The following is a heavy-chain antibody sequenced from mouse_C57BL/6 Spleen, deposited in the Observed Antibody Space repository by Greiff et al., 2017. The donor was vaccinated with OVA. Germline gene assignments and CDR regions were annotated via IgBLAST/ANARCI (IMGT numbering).Heavy chain of an antibody. CDR1: GFTFSSYG. CDR2: ISSGGSYT. D-gene: IGHD1-1*01. V-gene: IGHV5-6*01. Sequence: EVQRVESGGDLVKPGGSLKLSCAASGFTFSSYGMSWVRQTPDKRLEWVATISSGGSYTYYPDSVKGRFTISRDNAKNTLYLQMSSLKSEDTAMYSCARHYYGSSSYYFDYWGQGTTLTVSS. J-gene: IGHJ2*01. CDR3: ARHYYGSSSYYFDY.